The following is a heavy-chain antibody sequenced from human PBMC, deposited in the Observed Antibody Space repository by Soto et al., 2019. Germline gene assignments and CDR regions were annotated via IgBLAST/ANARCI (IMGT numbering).Heavy chain of an antibody. CDR2: IYNSGTT. CDR1: GCSVSSDSFY. J-gene: IGHJ4*02. D-gene: IGHD6-19*01. CDR3: AREPRYSSGWFYFDY. V-gene: IGHV4-61*01. Sequence: SETLSLPCTVSGCSVSSDSFYWSWIRQPPGKGLEWVGYIYNSGTTSHNPSLKSRVTISVDTSKNQFSLKLTSVTAADTAVYYCAREPRYSSGWFYFDYWGQGTLVNV.